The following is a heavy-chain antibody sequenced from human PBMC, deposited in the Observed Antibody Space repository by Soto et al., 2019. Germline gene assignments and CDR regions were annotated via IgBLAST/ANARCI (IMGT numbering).Heavy chain of an antibody. V-gene: IGHV3-30*18. CDR2: ISYDGSNK. J-gene: IGHJ4*02. Sequence: VQLVESGGGVVQPGRSLRLSCAASGFTFSSYGMHWVRQAPGKGLEWVAVISYDGSNKYYADSVKGRFTISRDNSKNTLYLQMNSLRAEDTAVYYCAKATLLGYCSGGSCYFGPFDYWGQGTLVTVSS. D-gene: IGHD2-15*01. CDR3: AKATLLGYCSGGSCYFGPFDY. CDR1: GFTFSSYG.